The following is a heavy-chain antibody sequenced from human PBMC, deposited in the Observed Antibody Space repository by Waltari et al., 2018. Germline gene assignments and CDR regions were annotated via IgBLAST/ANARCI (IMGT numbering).Heavy chain of an antibody. Sequence: QVQLVQSGAEMKKPGASVKVSCKASGYTFTDYYVHWVRQAPGQGLEWMGWINPDSGGTNFAQKFQGTVTMTRDTSISTAYMELSRLRSDDTAVYYCARVPYGDYEANWGQGTLVTVSS. CDR1: GYTFTDYY. J-gene: IGHJ4*02. V-gene: IGHV1-2*02. CDR2: INPDSGGT. D-gene: IGHD4-17*01. CDR3: ARVPYGDYEAN.